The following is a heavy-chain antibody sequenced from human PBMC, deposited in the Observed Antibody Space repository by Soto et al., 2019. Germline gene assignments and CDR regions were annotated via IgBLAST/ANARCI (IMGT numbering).Heavy chain of an antibody. J-gene: IGHJ4*02. D-gene: IGHD3-22*01. CDR3: AKDRDYYENSYYYDS. V-gene: IGHV3-23*01. CDR1: GFKFNNCA. Sequence: PGGSQRHSCETSGFKFNNCAVSWVRQAPGKGLEWVSTFGGRGGSTYYTDSVKGRFTISRDNSKNTLYLQMNSLKAEDTALYYCAKDRDYYENSYYYDSWGRGALGTVS. CDR2: FGGRGGST.